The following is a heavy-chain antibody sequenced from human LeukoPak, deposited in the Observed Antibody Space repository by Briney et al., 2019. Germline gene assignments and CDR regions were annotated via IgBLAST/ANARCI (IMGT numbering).Heavy chain of an antibody. Sequence: GGSLRLSCAASGFTFSSYWMHWVRQVPGKGLVWVARINPGGSSITYADSVKGRFTISRDNAKNTLYLQMDSLRAEDTGVYYCARSNQAGDYWGQGTLVTVSS. CDR1: GFTFSSYW. CDR2: INPGGSSI. J-gene: IGHJ4*02. D-gene: IGHD1-14*01. CDR3: ARSNQAGDY. V-gene: IGHV3-74*01.